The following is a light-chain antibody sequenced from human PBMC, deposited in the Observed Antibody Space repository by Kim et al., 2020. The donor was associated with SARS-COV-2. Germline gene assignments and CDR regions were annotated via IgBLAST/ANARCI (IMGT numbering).Light chain of an antibody. Sequence: SPGERDTRSCRASQSVSSIYLAWYQHNPGHGPRLLTYAASSRATGIPDRFSGRGSGTDFNLSSNIRDPEDFAVYYFQQYGTSPETCGRGAKVDIK. V-gene: IGKV3-20*01. CDR2: AAS. J-gene: IGKJ4*01. CDR3: QQYGTSPET. CDR1: QSVSSIY.